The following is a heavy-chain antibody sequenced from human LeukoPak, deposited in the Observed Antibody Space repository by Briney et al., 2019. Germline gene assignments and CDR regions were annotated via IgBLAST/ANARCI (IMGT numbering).Heavy chain of an antibody. D-gene: IGHD1-26*01. Sequence: SETLSLTCTVSGGSISSYYWSWIRQPPGKGLEWIGSMYHSGSPYYNPSLKSRVTISADTSKNQFSLRLNSVTAADTAVYSCARARTGSYYDAFDMWGQGTMGTVSS. CDR2: MYHSGSP. J-gene: IGHJ3*02. V-gene: IGHV4-59*08. CDR3: ARARTGSYYDAFDM. CDR1: GGSISSYY.